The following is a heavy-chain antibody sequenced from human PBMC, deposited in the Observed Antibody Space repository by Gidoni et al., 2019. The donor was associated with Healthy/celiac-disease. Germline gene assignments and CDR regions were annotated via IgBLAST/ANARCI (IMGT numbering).Heavy chain of an antibody. Sequence: QVQLQESGPGLVKPSQTLSLTGTVSGGSISSGGYYWSWIRQHPGKGLEWIGYIYYSGSTYYNPSLKSRVTISVDTSKNQFSLKLSSVTAADTAVYYCARDWGGSYWGWFDPWGQGTLVTVSS. CDR2: IYYSGST. CDR3: ARDWGGSYWGWFDP. V-gene: IGHV4-31*03. J-gene: IGHJ5*02. CDR1: GGSISSGGYY. D-gene: IGHD1-26*01.